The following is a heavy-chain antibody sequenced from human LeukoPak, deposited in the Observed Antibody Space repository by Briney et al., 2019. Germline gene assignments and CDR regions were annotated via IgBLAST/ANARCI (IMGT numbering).Heavy chain of an antibody. D-gene: IGHD3-10*01. CDR1: GYTFTSYA. V-gene: IGHV1-3*01. J-gene: IGHJ6*02. CDR3: AGMLGFGEFDYYYYGMDV. CDR2: INAGNGNT. Sequence: ASVKVSCKASGYTFTSYAMHWVRQAPGQRLEWMGWINAGNGNTKYSQKLQGRVTITRDTSASKAYMKLSSLRSEDTAVYYCAGMLGFGEFDYYYYGMDVWGQGTTVTVSS.